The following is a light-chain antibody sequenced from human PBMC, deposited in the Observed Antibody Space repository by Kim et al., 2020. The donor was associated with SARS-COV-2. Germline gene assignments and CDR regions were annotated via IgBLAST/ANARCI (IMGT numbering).Light chain of an antibody. CDR1: SSDVGGYNY. CDR3: SSYTSSSTYYR. J-gene: IGLJ1*01. V-gene: IGLV2-14*01. Sequence: QSVLTQPASVSGSPGQSITIYCTGTSSDVGGYNYVSWYQQHPGKAPKLMIYDVSKRPSGVSNRFSGSKSGNTASLTISGLQAEDEADYYCSSYTSSSTYYRFGPGTNVTVL. CDR2: DVS.